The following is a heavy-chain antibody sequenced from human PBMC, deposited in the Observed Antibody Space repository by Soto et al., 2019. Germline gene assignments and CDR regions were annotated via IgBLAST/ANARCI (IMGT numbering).Heavy chain of an antibody. CDR3: TTVDPSTVTKGIYYFDY. CDR1: GFTFSNAW. Sequence: GGSLRLSCAASGFTFSNAWMSWVRQAPGKGLEWVGRIKSKTDGGTTDYAAPVKGRFTISRDDSKNTLYLQMNSLKTEDTAVYYCTTVDPSTVTKGIYYFDYWGQGTLVTVSS. J-gene: IGHJ4*02. CDR2: IKSKTDGGTT. D-gene: IGHD4-17*01. V-gene: IGHV3-15*01.